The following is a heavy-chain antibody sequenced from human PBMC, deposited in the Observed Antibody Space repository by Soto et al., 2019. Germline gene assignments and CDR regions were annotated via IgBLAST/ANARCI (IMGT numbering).Heavy chain of an antibody. CDR3: AQMVGSIRSLCY. V-gene: IGHV4-59*01. CDR2: INNSGKT. CDR1: GGSIRSYS. J-gene: IGHJ4*02. Sequence: PSETLSLTCAVSGGSIRSYSWCWIRHPPGQGLELIGNINNSGKTNYNPSLKSRVTMSVATYKNQFPLKLTSVTAAAAAASYCAQMVGSIRSLCYRGQGTLGTLYS. D-gene: IGHD2-15*01.